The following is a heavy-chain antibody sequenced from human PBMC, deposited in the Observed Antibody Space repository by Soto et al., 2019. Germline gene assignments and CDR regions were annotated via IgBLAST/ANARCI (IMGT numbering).Heavy chain of an antibody. CDR1: GYIFVNYG. V-gene: IGHV1-18*01. D-gene: IGHD3-16*01. J-gene: IGHJ6*02. CDR2: ISPYSGNT. Sequence: QVQLVQSGDEVRKPGSSVKVSCQASGYIFVNYGIAWVRQAPGQGLEWMGWISPYSGNTHYANKVERRLIMTTDTSTRTAYKDLGSLTSDDKAVYYCTMVDNYVTPTPQDVSGQGTTGTVSS. CDR3: TMVDNYVTPTPQDV.